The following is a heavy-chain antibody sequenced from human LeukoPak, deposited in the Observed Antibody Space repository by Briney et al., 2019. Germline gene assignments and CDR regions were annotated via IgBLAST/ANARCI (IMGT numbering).Heavy chain of an antibody. J-gene: IGHJ6*03. CDR3: AKGGGGRLIYYYYMDV. V-gene: IGHV3-43*01. Sequence: GGSLRLSCAASGFTFDNSTMHWVRQAPGKGLEWVSLISWDGGSTYYADSVKGRFTISRDNSKNSLYLKMNSLRAEDMALYYCAKGGGGRLIYYYYMDVWGKGTTVTVSS. CDR1: GFTFDNST. D-gene: IGHD3-16*01. CDR2: ISWDGGST.